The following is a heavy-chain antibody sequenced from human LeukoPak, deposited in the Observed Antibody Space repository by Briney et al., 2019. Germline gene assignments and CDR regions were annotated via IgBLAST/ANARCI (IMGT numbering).Heavy chain of an antibody. Sequence: SVKVSCKASGGTFSSYAISWVRQAPGQGLEWMGWINPNSGGTNYAQKFQGRVTMTRDTSISTAYMELSRLRSDDTAVYYCARTRGYSYGYFDYWGQGTLVTVSS. CDR2: INPNSGGT. J-gene: IGHJ4*02. CDR1: GGTFSSYA. CDR3: ARTRGYSYGYFDY. D-gene: IGHD5-18*01. V-gene: IGHV1-2*02.